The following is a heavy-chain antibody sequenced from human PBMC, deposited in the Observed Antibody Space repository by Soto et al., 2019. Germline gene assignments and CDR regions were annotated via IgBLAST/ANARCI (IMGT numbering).Heavy chain of an antibody. J-gene: IGHJ3*01. CDR1: GYIFSSFY. Sequence: ASVKVSCKASGYIFSSFYINWVRQAPGQGLEWMGWTSGYSGNSKYAQKFQGRVTMTTDTSTNTGYMEMRSLTSDDTAVYYCARDIFGHVDAFDLWGQGTMVTVSS. V-gene: IGHV1-18*01. CDR3: ARDIFGHVDAFDL. CDR2: TSGYSGNS. D-gene: IGHD3-3*02.